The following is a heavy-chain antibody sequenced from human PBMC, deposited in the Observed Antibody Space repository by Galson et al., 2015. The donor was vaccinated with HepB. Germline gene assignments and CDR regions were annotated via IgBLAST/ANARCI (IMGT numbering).Heavy chain of an antibody. CDR3: ATHRRGTGYYLY. V-gene: IGHV3-7*03. Sequence: SLRLSCAVSGFTFSSGNWMSWVRQAPGKGLEWVANINEDGRRKNYVDSVKGRFTISRHNSKNTLYLQMNSLRAEDTAVYYCATHRRGTGYYLYWGQGTLVTVSS. CDR2: INEDGRRK. CDR1: GFTFSSGNW. J-gene: IGHJ4*02. D-gene: IGHD3/OR15-3a*01.